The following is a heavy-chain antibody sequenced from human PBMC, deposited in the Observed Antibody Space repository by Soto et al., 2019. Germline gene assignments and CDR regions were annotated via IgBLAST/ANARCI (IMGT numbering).Heavy chain of an antibody. D-gene: IGHD3-9*01. CDR2: IYYTGSA. V-gene: IGHV4-30-4*01. CDR3: ARVGILTGFHY. CDR1: GGSINSGDFY. Sequence: SETLSLTCTVSGGSINSGDFYWSWIRQPPGKGLEWIGYIYYTGSAYYNPSLKSRVTISLDTSKNQFSLNLTSVTGADTAGFYCARVGILTGFHYWGQGTLVTVSS. J-gene: IGHJ4*02.